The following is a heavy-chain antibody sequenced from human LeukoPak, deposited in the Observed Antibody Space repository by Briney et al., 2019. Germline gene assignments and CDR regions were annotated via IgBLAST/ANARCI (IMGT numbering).Heavy chain of an antibody. CDR2: MSYSGST. CDR1: GDSITSYY. CDR3: ARQGSGGRAFDI. Sequence: PSETLSLTCTVSGDSITSYYWSWIRQPPGKGLEWIGSMSYSGSTNSNPSLKSRVTISVDTSKSQFSLKMTSVTAADTAVYYCARQGSGGRAFDIWGQGTMVTVSS. D-gene: IGHD1-26*01. V-gene: IGHV4-59*08. J-gene: IGHJ3*02.